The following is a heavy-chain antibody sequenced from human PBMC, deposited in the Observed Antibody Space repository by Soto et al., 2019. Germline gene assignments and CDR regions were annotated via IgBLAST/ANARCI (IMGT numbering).Heavy chain of an antibody. CDR3: VRDAGSFDI. CDR2: IKQDGSLK. CDR1: W. V-gene: IGHV3-7*01. J-gene: IGHJ3*02. Sequence: WMGWVRQAPGKGLEWVANIKQDGSLKYYVDSVRGRFTISRDNFKNSLYLQVNGLRTEDTAVYYCVRDAGSFDIWGQGTMVTVSS.